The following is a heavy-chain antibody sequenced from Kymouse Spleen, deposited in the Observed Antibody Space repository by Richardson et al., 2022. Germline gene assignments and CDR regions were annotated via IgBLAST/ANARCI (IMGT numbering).Heavy chain of an antibody. D-gene: IGHD2-8*01,IGHD3-16*02,IGHD3-3*01. CDR2: INHSGST. Sequence: QVQLQQWGAGLLKPSETLSLTCAVYGGSFSGYYWSWIRQPPGKGLEWIGEINHSGSTNYNPSLKSRVTISVDTSKNQFSLKLSSVTAADTAVYYCARGKYTPFDYWGQGTLVTVSS. CDR3: ARGKYTPFDY. V-gene: IGHV4-34*01. CDR1: GGSFSGYY. J-gene: IGHJ4*02.